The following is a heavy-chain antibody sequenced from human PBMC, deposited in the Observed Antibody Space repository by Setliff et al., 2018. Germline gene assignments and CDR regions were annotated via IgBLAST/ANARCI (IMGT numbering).Heavy chain of an antibody. CDR1: GASLSSGTYY. V-gene: IGHV4-39*01. CDR2: FYYRRDT. D-gene: IGHD1-1*01. CDR3: ARTGNYRYFDY. Sequence: PSETLSLTCTVSGASLSSGTYYWGWIRQPPGTGLEWIGRFYYRRDTCYHASRKGRLTISVDTAQNQFSLRLTSVTAADTAVYYCARTGNYRYFDYWGQGALVTVSS. J-gene: IGHJ4*02.